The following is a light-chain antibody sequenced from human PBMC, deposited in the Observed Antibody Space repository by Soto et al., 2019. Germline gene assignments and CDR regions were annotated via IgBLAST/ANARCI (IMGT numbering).Light chain of an antibody. Sequence: QSALTQPASVSGSTGQSITISCTGASSDVGGYNYVSWYQQHPGKAPKLMIYDVSNRPSGVSNRFSGSKSGNTASLTISGLQAEDAADYYCSSYTSSRTRVFGTGTKLTVL. V-gene: IGLV2-14*01. CDR2: DVS. CDR1: SSDVGGYNY. CDR3: SSYTSSRTRV. J-gene: IGLJ1*01.